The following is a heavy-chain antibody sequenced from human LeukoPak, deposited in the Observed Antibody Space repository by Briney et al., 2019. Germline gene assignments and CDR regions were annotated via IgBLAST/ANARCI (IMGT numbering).Heavy chain of an antibody. J-gene: IGHJ4*02. CDR1: GGSISSYY. V-gene: IGHV4-59*08. CDR3: ARTAVTPYYFDY. Sequence: SSETLSLTCTVSGGSISSYYWSWIRQPPGKGLEWIGYIYYSGSTNYNPSLKSRVTISVDTSKNQFSLKLSSVTAADTAVYYCARTAVTPYYFDYWGQGTLVTVSS. D-gene: IGHD4-17*01. CDR2: IYYSGST.